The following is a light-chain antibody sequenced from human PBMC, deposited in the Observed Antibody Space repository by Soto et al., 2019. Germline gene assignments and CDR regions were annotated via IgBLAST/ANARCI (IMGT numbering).Light chain of an antibody. CDR3: CSYTGTYTWV. V-gene: IGLV2-11*01. Sequence: QSALTQPRSVSGSPGQSVTISCTGTSSDLGVYNYVSWYQHHPGKAPKLIIYDVYKRPSGVPDRFSASKPDNTASLTISGLQAEDEADYYCCSYTGTYTWVFGGGTKVTVL. CDR2: DVY. J-gene: IGLJ3*02. CDR1: SSDLGVYNY.